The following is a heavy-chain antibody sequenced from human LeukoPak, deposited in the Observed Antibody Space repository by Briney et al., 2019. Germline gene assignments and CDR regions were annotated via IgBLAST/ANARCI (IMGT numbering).Heavy chain of an antibody. J-gene: IGHJ6*03. CDR2: IYTSGST. CDR3: ARGHEQLGLGYYYYYMDV. D-gene: IGHD6-13*01. CDR1: GGSISSYY. V-gene: IGHV4-4*07. Sequence: SETLSLTCTVSGGSISSYYWSWIRQPAGKGLEWIGRIYTSGSTNYNPSLKSRVTMSVDTSKNQFSLKLSSVTAADTAVYYCARGHEQLGLGYYYYYMDVWGKGTTVTVSS.